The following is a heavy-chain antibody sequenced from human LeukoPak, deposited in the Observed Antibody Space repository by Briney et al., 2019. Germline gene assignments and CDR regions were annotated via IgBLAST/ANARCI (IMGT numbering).Heavy chain of an antibody. V-gene: IGHV3-23*01. D-gene: IGHD1-26*01. CDR1: GFTFSNYA. CDR2: ITGGGGST. J-gene: IGHJ4*02. Sequence: GGSLRLSCAASGFTFSNYAMSWVRQAPGKGLEWVSTITGGGGSTYYADSVKGRLTISRDDFKNTLYLQMSSLRDEDTAVYYYTTYSRSLDYWGQGTLVTVSS. CDR3: TTYSRSLDY.